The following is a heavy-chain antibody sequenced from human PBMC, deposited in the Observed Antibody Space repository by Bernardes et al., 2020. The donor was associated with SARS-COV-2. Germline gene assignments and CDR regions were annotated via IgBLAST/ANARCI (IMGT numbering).Heavy chain of an antibody. CDR2: IWYDGSNK. J-gene: IGHJ4*02. D-gene: IGHD2-2*01. Sequence: GSLSLSCAASGFTFSSYGMHWVRQAPGKGLEWVAVIWYDGSNKYYADSVKGRFTISRDNSKNTLYLQMNSLRAEDTAVYYCARGGWDVVVPAAIIYWGQGTLVTVSS. V-gene: IGHV3-33*01. CDR3: ARGGWDVVVPAAIIY. CDR1: GFTFSSYG.